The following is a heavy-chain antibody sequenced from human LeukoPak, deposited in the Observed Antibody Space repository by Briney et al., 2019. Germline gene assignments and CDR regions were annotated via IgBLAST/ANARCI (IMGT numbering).Heavy chain of an antibody. D-gene: IGHD3-22*01. Sequence: PGGSLRLSCAASGFTFSSYTMNWVRQAPGKGLEWVSSISLTSSVIYYADSVKGRFTISRDDARNSLYLQMDSLRADDTAVYYCARDRVGYYDSSGYSQLLYYFDYWGQGTLVTVSS. V-gene: IGHV3-21*01. CDR3: ARDRVGYYDSSGYSQLLYYFDY. CDR1: GFTFSSYT. J-gene: IGHJ4*02. CDR2: ISLTSSVI.